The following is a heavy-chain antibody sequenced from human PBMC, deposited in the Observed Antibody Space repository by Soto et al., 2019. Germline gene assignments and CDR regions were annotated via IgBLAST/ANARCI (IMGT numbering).Heavy chain of an antibody. CDR1: GGTFSRHA. CDR2: IIPIFGTA. J-gene: IGHJ4*02. D-gene: IGHD3-22*01. Sequence: QVQLVQSGAEVRKPGSSVKVSCKASGGTFSRHAIIWVRQAPGQGLEWMGGIIPIFGTANHAQKFQGRVTIIADESTSTVYMELSRLRSEDTAMYYCARGWGYDSNDYYYAYWGQGTLVIVSS. CDR3: ARGWGYDSNDYYYAY. V-gene: IGHV1-69*01.